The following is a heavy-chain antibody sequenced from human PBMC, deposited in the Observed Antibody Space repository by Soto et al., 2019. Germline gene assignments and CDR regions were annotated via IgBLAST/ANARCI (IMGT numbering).Heavy chain of an antibody. CDR1: GFTFSSYA. CDR3: EKAMSGSHFDY. D-gene: IGHD1-26*01. J-gene: IGHJ4*02. V-gene: IGHV3-23*01. Sequence: GGSLRLSCAASGFTFSSYAMSWVRQAPGKGLEWVSTITNSGSSTSYADSVQGRFTISRDNSKNTLYLQMNSLRAEDTAVYYGEKAMSGSHFDYWGQLTRVTVSS. CDR2: ITNSGSST.